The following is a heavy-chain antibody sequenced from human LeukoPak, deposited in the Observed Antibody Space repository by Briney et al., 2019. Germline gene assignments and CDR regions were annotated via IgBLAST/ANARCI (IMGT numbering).Heavy chain of an antibody. V-gene: IGHV3-23*01. D-gene: IGHD3/OR15-3a*01. CDR3: AKVWTAYSDDYFDY. Sequence: GGSLRLSCAASGFTFSSYGMSWVRQAPGKGLECVSSISGSGGSTNHADSVKGRFTISRDNSKNTLYLEMNSLRAEDTAVYYCAKVWTAYSDDYFDYWGQGTLVTVSS. J-gene: IGHJ4*02. CDR1: GFTFSSYG. CDR2: ISGSGGST.